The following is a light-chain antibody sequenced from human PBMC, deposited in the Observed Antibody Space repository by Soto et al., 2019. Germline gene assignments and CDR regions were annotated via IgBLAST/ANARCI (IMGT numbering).Light chain of an antibody. CDR3: QQRSNWPWT. CDR2: DAS. Sequence: EIVLTQSPATLSLSPGERATLSCRASQSVSSYLAWYQQKPGQAPRLLIYDASNRATGIPAMFSGSGSGTDFTLTISSPEPEDFAVYYCQQRSNWPWTFGQGTKVDIK. CDR1: QSVSSY. J-gene: IGKJ1*01. V-gene: IGKV3-11*01.